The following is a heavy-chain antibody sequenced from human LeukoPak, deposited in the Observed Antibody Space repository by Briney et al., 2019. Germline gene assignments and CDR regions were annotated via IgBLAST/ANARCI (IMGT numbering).Heavy chain of an antibody. Sequence: WGSLRLSCAASGFTFSSYAMSWVRQAPGKGLEWVSAISGSGGSTYYADSVKGRFTISRDNSKNTLYLQMNSLRAEDTAVYYCAKHGYYDFWTGGFDYWGQGTLVTVSS. CDR1: GFTFSSYA. D-gene: IGHD3-3*01. CDR3: AKHGYYDFWTGGFDY. V-gene: IGHV3-23*01. CDR2: ISGSGGST. J-gene: IGHJ4*02.